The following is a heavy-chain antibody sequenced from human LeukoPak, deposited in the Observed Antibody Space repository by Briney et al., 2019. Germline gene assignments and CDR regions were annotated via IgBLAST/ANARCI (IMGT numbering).Heavy chain of an antibody. Sequence: SETLSLTCAVYGGSFSGYYWSWIRQPPGKGLEWIGEINHSGSTNYNPSLKSRVTISVDTSKNQFSLKLSSVTAADTAVYYCARYPYYYGSGSYDYWGHGTLVTVSS. D-gene: IGHD3-10*01. J-gene: IGHJ4*01. V-gene: IGHV4-34*01. CDR2: INHSGST. CDR1: GGSFSGYY. CDR3: ARYPYYYGSGSYDY.